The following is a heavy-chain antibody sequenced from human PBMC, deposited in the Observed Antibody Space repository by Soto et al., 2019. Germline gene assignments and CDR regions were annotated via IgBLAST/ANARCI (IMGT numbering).Heavy chain of an antibody. CDR3: ARDPTYSSSWYGWFDP. V-gene: IGHV3-21*01. D-gene: IGHD6-13*01. J-gene: IGHJ5*02. CDR2: ISSSSSYI. CDR1: GFTFISYS. Sequence: GGSLRLSCAASGFTFISYSINWFRQSPGKGLEWVSSISSSSSYIYYADSVKGRFTISRDNAKNSLYLQMNSLRAEDTAVYYCARDPTYSSSWYGWFDPWGQGTLVTVSS.